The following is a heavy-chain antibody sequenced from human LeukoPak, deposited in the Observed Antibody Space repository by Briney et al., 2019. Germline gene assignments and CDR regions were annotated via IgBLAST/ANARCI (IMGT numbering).Heavy chain of an antibody. CDR2: IYYSGST. CDR1: GGSISSSDYH. CDR3: ASLRMLRGIVY. Sequence: SETLSLTCSVSGGSISSSDYHWGWIRQPPGKGLEWIGSIYYSGSTHYNPSLKSPVTISVDTSRNQFSLKLSSVTAADTAVYYCASLRMLRGIVYWGQGTLVTVSS. V-gene: IGHV4-39*01. J-gene: IGHJ4*02. D-gene: IGHD3-16*01.